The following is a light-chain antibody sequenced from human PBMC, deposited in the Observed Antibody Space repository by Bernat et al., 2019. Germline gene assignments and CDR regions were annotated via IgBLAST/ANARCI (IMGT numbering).Light chain of an antibody. J-gene: IGLJ2*01. CDR2: GNN. V-gene: IGLV1-40*01. Sequence: QSVLTQPPSVSGAPGQRATISCTGSSSNIGAGYDVHWYQQLPGRAPKLLMFGNNNRPSGVPDRFSGSTSGTSAPLAITGLQAEDEAHYYCQSYDSSLSGSVFGGGTKLAVV. CDR3: QSYDSSLSGSV. CDR1: SSNIGAGYD.